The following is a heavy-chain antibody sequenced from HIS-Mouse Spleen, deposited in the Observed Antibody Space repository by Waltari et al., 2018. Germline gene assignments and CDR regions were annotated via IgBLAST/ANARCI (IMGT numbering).Heavy chain of an antibody. D-gene: IGHD1-1*01. J-gene: IGHJ4*02. V-gene: IGHV4-39*07. CDR1: GGSISSSSYY. Sequence: QLQLQESGPGLVKPSETLSLTCTVSGGSISSSSYYWGWIRQPPGKGLEWIGSIYYSGSTYYNPYLKSRVTISVDTSKNQFSLKLSSVTAADTAVYYCARDPRWNDGIDYWGQGTLVTVSS. CDR3: ARDPRWNDGIDY. CDR2: IYYSGST.